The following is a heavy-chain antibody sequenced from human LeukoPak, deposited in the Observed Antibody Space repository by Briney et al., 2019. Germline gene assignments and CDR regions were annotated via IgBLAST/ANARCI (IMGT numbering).Heavy chain of an antibody. V-gene: IGHV3-48*03. D-gene: IGHD6-19*01. Sequence: PGGSLRLSCAASGFTFSSYEMNWVRQAPGKGLEWVSYISSSGSAIYYADSVKGRFTISRDNAKNSLYLQMNSLRAEDAAVYYCARVPYSSGWYYFDYWGQGTLVTVS. J-gene: IGHJ4*02. CDR2: ISSSGSAI. CDR3: ARVPYSSGWYYFDY. CDR1: GFTFSSYE.